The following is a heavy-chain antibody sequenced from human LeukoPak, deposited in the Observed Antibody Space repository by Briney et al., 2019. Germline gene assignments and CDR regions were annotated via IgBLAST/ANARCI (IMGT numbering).Heavy chain of an antibody. CDR2: ISYDGSNK. CDR1: GFTFSSYA. D-gene: IGHD6-6*01. CDR3: ARDGGIAARPHYYYYYMDV. Sequence: GGSLRLSCAASGFTFSSYAMHGVRQAPGKGLEWVAVISYDGSNKYYADSVKGRFTISRDNSKNTQYLQMNSLRAEDTAVYYCARDGGIAARPHYYYYYMDVWGKGTTVTVSS. J-gene: IGHJ6*03. V-gene: IGHV3-30*01.